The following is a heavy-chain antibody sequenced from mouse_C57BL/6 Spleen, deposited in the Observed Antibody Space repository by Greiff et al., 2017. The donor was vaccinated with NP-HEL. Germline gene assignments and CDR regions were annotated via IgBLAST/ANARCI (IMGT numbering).Heavy chain of an antibody. J-gene: IGHJ2*01. Sequence: EVQLQESGPGLVKPSQSLSLTCSVTGYSITSGYYWNWIRQFPGNKLEWMGYISYDGSNNYNPSLKNRISITRDTSKNQFFLKLNSVTTEDTATYYCARDSDYGSSPFDYWGQGTTLTVSS. CDR3: ARDSDYGSSPFDY. D-gene: IGHD1-1*01. CDR1: GYSITSGYY. CDR2: ISYDGSN. V-gene: IGHV3-6*01.